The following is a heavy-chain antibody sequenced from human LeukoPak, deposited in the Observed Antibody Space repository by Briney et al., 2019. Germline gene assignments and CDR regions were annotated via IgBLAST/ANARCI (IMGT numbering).Heavy chain of an antibody. CDR3: ARAPSEIGGYYPEYFRH. Sequence: AGGSLRLSCAASGFTFSSYWMHWVRQAPGKGLVWVSRIKSDGKTNYADSVKGRFTISRDNAKNTVSLQMNSLRAEDTVVYYCARAPSEIGGYYPEYFRHWGQGTLVTVSS. J-gene: IGHJ1*01. CDR2: IKSDGKT. V-gene: IGHV3-74*01. D-gene: IGHD3-22*01. CDR1: GFTFSSYW.